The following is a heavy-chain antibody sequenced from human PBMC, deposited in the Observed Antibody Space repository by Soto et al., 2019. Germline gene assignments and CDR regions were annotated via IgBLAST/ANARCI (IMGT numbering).Heavy chain of an antibody. CDR3: ARDRRTITAGIFDS. D-gene: IGHD1-20*01. J-gene: IGHJ4*02. CDR2: ITSSTTTI. Sequence: GGSLRLSCAVSGFTISDYSMNWVRQAPGKGLEWLSFITSSTTTIYYADSVKGRFTISRDNAKNSLYLQMNSLRDEDTAVYFCARDRRTITAGIFDSWGQGTLVTVSS. V-gene: IGHV3-48*02. CDR1: GFTISDYS.